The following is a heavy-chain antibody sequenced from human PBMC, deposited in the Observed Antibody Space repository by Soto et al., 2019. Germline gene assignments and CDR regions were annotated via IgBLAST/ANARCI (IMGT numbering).Heavy chain of an antibody. D-gene: IGHD3-16*01. V-gene: IGHV1-69*13. J-gene: IGHJ6*02. CDR2: IIPIFGTA. CDR1: GGTFSSYA. Sequence: GASVKVSCKASGGTFSSYAISWVRQAPGQGLEWMGGIIPIFGTANYAQKFQGRVTITADESTSTAYMELSSLRSEDTAGYYCARRSRGGYGGTVAGWDLYGMGVWAQGTRLTISS. CDR3: ARRSRGGYGGTVAGWDLYGMGV.